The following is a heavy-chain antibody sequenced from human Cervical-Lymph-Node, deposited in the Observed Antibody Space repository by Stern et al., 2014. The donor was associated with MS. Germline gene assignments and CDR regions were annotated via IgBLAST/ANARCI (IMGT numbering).Heavy chain of an antibody. CDR1: GGSFSGFY. D-gene: IGHD6-19*01. CDR2: IHHSGSP. CDR3: ARVHRMAGTTRRPPPKSYFDY. V-gene: IGHV4-34*01. Sequence: QVQLQQWGAGLLKPSETLSLTCAVYGGSFSGFYWSWIRQPPGKGLEWIGEIHHSGSPNYHPSLKSRVTISVDPSKTQFSLKLSSVPAADTAVYYCARVHRMAGTTRRPPPKSYFDYWGQGTLVTVSS. J-gene: IGHJ4*02.